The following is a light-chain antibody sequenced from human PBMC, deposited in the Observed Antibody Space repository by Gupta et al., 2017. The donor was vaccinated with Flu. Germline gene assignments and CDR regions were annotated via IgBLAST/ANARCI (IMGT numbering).Light chain of an antibody. V-gene: IGKV1-33*01. J-gene: IGKJ4*01. CDR3: QQYDNLIT. Sequence: DIQMTQSPSSLSASVGDRVTITCQASQDIGNFLNWYQQKPGKAPELLIYDASHLDIGVSSRFNGSKSGTDFILTINNLQAEDIARYYCQQYDNLITFGGGTKVEIK. CDR1: QDIGNF. CDR2: DAS.